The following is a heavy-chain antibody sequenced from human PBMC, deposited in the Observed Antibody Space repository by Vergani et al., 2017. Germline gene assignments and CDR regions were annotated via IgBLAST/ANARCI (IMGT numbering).Heavy chain of an antibody. CDR2: IDPSDSYT. V-gene: IGHV5-10-1*03. Sequence: EVQLVQSGAEVKKPGESLRISCKGSGYSFTSYWISWVRQMPGKGLEWMGRIDPSDSYTNYSPSFQGHVTISADKSISTAYLQWSSLEASVTAMYYCATALGELSLCVDYWGQGTLVTVSS. CDR3: ATALGELSLCVDY. CDR1: GYSFTSYW. D-gene: IGHD3-16*02. J-gene: IGHJ4*02.